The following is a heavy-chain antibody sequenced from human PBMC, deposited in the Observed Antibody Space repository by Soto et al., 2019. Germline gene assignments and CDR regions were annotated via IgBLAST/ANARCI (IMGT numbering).Heavy chain of an antibody. CDR3: ARDMIGHDNYETIGYDFDH. J-gene: IGHJ4*02. V-gene: IGHV1-46*01. Sequence: QVQLIQFGAEVKKPGASVKVSCRASGYTFTKFHIHWVRQAPGQGLEWMGMIDPSSGVTRDAQRFQGRITMTSDTSTSSVYMELRGLTSEDTAVYYCARDMIGHDNYETIGYDFDHWGPGTLVTVSS. D-gene: IGHD5-12*01. CDR1: GYTFTKFH. CDR2: IDPSSGVT.